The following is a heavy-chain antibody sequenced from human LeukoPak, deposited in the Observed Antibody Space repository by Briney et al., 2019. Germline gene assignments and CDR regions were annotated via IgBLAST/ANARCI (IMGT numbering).Heavy chain of an antibody. CDR2: IYYSGST. CDR3: ARVGLFGPYYYYYMDV. Sequence: SETLSLTCTVSGGSISSYYWSWIRQPPGKGLEWIGYIYYSGSTNYNPSLKSRVTISVDTSKNQFSLKLSSVTAADTAVYYCARVGLFGPYYYYYMDVWGKGTTVTISS. V-gene: IGHV4-59*01. J-gene: IGHJ6*03. CDR1: GGSISSYY. D-gene: IGHD3-22*01.